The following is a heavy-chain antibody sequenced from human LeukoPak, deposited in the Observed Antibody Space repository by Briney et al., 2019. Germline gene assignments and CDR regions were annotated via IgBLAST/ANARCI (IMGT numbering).Heavy chain of an antibody. CDR2: IIPILGTA. CDR1: GGIFSSYA. Sequence: GSSVKVSCKASGGIFSSYAISWVRQAPGQGLEWMGRIIPILGTANYAQKFQGRVTITADKSTSTAYMDLSSLRSEDTAVYCCARDLPPYYFDYWGQGTLVTVSS. J-gene: IGHJ4*02. CDR3: ARDLPPYYFDY. V-gene: IGHV1-69*04.